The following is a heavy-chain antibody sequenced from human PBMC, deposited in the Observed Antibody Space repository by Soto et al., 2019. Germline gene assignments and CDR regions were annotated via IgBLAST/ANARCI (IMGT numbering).Heavy chain of an antibody. V-gene: IGHV3-23*01. CDR1: GFTFSSYA. D-gene: IGHD6-13*01. CDR2: ISGSGAGT. CDR3: AKTYGSSWYYFDN. Sequence: EVQLLESGGGLVQPGGSLRLSCAASGFTFSSYAMTWVRQAPGKGLEWVSTISGSGAGTDYAESVKGRFTISRDNSKNTQYLQMNSLRAEDTAVYYCAKTYGSSWYYFDNWGQGTLVTVSS. J-gene: IGHJ4*02.